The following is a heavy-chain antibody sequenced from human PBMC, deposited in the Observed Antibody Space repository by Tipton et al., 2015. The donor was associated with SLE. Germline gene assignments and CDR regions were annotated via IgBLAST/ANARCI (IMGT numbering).Heavy chain of an antibody. CDR1: GGSISSGSYY. D-gene: IGHD6-13*01. CDR2: IYYSGST. V-gene: IGHV4-61*01. J-gene: IGHJ5*02. CDR3: ARTSAALNWFDP. Sequence: TLSLTCTVSGGSISSGSYYWSWIRQPPGKGLEWIGYIYYSGSTNYNPSLKSRVTISVDTSKNQFSLKLNSVTAADTAVYYCARTSAALNWFDPWGQGTLVTVSS.